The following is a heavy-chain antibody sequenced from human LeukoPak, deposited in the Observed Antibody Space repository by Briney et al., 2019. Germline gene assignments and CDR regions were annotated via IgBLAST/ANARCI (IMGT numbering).Heavy chain of an antibody. CDR3: ARSSSSWGPYYFDY. J-gene: IGHJ4*02. Sequence: PSETLSLTCTVSGGSISSYYWSWIRQPPGKGLEWIGYIYYSGSTNYNPSLKSRVTISVDTSKNQFSLKLSSVTAADTAVYYCARSSSSWGPYYFDYWGQGTLVTVSS. D-gene: IGHD6-13*01. V-gene: IGHV4-59*08. CDR2: IYYSGST. CDR1: GGSISSYY.